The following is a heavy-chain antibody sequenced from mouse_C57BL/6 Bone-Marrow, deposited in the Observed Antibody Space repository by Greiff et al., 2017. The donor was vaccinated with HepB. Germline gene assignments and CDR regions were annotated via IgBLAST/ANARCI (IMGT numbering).Heavy chain of an antibody. CDR3: AGSSYGYYAMDY. CDR2: IYPGSGST. V-gene: IGHV1-55*01. CDR1: GYTFTSYW. Sequence: VQLQQPGAELVKPGASVKMSCKASGYTFTSYWITWVKQRPGQGLEWIGDIYPGSGSTNYNEKFKSKATLTVDTSSSTAYMQLSRLTSEDSAVYYCAGSSYGYYAMDYWGQGTSVTVSS. D-gene: IGHD1-1*01. J-gene: IGHJ4*01.